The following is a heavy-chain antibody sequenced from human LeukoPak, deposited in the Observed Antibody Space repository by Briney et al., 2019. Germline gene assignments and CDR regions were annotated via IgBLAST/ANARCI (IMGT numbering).Heavy chain of an antibody. V-gene: IGHV6-1*01. J-gene: IGHJ4*02. Sequence: SQNLSLTCALSGDRVSSSSGAWNWIRQSPSRGLEWLGRTYYRSKWYNDYSVSVKSRLTINPDTSKNQFSLHLNSVTPEDTAVYYCARNLLLWFGELLPEFDYWGQGTLVTVSS. CDR1: GDRVSSSSGA. CDR3: ARNLLLWFGELLPEFDY. CDR2: TYYRSKWYN. D-gene: IGHD3-10*01.